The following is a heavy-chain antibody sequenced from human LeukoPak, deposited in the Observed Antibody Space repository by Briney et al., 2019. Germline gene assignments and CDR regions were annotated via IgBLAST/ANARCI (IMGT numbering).Heavy chain of an antibody. Sequence: SETLSLTCAVSGGSISSGIYYRGWIRQPPGKGLEWIGSVFYGGSTYYNPSLKTRVTISVDTSKNQFSLQLNSLTAADTAMYYCAAGFDYWGQGTLVTVSS. J-gene: IGHJ4*02. CDR2: VFYGGST. CDR1: GGSISSGIYY. V-gene: IGHV4-39*01. CDR3: AAGFDY.